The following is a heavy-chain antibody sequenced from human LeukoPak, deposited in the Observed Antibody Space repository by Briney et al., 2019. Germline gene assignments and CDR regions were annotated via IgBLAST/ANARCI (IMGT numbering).Heavy chain of an antibody. CDR2: INWNGGST. V-gene: IGHV3-20*04. CDR3: ARDSHTGLLWFGELSVDAFDI. D-gene: IGHD3-10*01. J-gene: IGHJ3*02. CDR1: GFTFDDYG. Sequence: PGGSLRLSCAASGFTFDDYGMSWVRQAPGKGLEWVSGINWNGGSTGYADSVKGRFTISRDNAKNSLYLQMNSLRAEDTAVYYCARDSHTGLLWFGELSVDAFDIWGQGTMVTVSS.